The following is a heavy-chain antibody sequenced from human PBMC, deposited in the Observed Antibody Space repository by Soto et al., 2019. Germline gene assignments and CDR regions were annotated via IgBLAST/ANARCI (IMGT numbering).Heavy chain of an antibody. J-gene: IGHJ4*02. V-gene: IGHV4-31*03. CDR1: GGSISSGGYY. Sequence: QVQLQESGPGLVKPSQTLSLTCTVSGGSISSGGYYWSWIRQHPGKGLEWIGYIYYRGSTYYNPSLTRRVTISVDPSKNQFSLKLSSVTAADTAVDYCARVWFGELLRYDYWGQGTLVTVSS. CDR2: IYYRGST. D-gene: IGHD3-10*01. CDR3: ARVWFGELLRYDY.